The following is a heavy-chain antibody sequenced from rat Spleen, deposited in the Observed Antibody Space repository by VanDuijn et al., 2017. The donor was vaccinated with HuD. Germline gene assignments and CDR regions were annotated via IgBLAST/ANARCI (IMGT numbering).Heavy chain of an antibody. J-gene: IGHJ3*01. CDR1: GFSLTSNG. V-gene: IGHV2S12*01. Sequence: QVQLKESGPGLVQPSQTLSLTCTVSGFSLTSNGVSWVRQPPGKGLEWLAAVSSGGNTYYNSGIKSRLTISRDTSKSQVFLKMNNRQTEDTAMYFCARSAFGYNLNWFAYWGQGTLVTVSS. CDR3: ARSAFGYNLNWFAY. CDR2: VSSGGNT. D-gene: IGHD1-9*01.